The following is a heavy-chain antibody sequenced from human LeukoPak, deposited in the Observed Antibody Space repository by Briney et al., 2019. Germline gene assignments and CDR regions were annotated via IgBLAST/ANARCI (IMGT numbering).Heavy chain of an antibody. D-gene: IGHD2-15*01. CDR1: GFTLSSYA. Sequence: GGSLRLSCAASGFTLSSYAMSWVRQAPGKGLEWVSAISDTGNTYHADSVKGRFTISRDNSKNTLYLQMNSLRAEDTAVYYCAKGVVVVPAKYYFDYWGQGTLVTVSS. J-gene: IGHJ4*02. V-gene: IGHV3-23*01. CDR3: AKGVVVVPAKYYFDY. CDR2: ISDTGNT.